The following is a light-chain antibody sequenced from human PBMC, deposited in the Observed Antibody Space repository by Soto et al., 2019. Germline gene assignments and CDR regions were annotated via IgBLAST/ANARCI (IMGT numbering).Light chain of an antibody. CDR1: SSDVGGYNY. CDR3: TTYTGSRIDTYV. V-gene: IGLV2-14*03. J-gene: IGLJ1*01. CDR2: DVS. Sequence: QSALTQPASVSGSPGQSITISCTGTSSDVGGYNYVSWYQQHSGKAPKLMIYDVSNRPSGISNRFSGSKSGDTASLTISGLQAEDEADYYSTTYTGSRIDTYVFGSGTKVTLL.